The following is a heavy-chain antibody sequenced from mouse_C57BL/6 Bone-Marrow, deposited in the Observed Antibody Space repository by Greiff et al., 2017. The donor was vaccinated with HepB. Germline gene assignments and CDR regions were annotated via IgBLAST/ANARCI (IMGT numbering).Heavy chain of an antibody. D-gene: IGHD2-4*01. Sequence: QVQLQQPGAELVMPGASVKLSCKASGYTFTSYWMHWVKQRPGQGLGWIGEIDPSDSYTNYNQKFKGKSTLTVDKSSSTAYMQLSSLTSEDAAVYDCAREGIYYDYDEGCAYWGQGTLVTVSA. J-gene: IGHJ3*01. CDR3: AREGIYYDYDEGCAY. CDR2: IDPSDSYT. CDR1: GYTFTSYW. V-gene: IGHV1-69*01.